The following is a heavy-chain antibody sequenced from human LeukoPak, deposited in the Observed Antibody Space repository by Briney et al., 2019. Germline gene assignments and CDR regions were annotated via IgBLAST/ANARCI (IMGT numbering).Heavy chain of an antibody. J-gene: IGHJ4*02. CDR2: ISSSSSYT. CDR1: GFTFSDYY. CDR3: ARDLISGHYTFDY. D-gene: IGHD4-11*01. Sequence: GGSLRLSCAASGFTFSDYYMSWIRQAPGKGLEWVSYISSSSSYTNYADSVKGRFTISRDNAKNSLYLQMNSLRDEDTAVYYCARDLISGHYTFDYWGQGTLVTVSS. V-gene: IGHV3-11*06.